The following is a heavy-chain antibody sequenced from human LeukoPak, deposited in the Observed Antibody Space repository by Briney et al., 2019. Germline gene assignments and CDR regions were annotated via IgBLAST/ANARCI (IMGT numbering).Heavy chain of an antibody. Sequence: GSLRLFCAASGFTLSSHAMRWGRPAPGKGVEWVSAISYSGNTYHADSVKGRFTISRDSSKNTLFLQMNRLRPEDAAVYYCAKAPVTTCRGAYCYPFDYWGQGTLVTVSS. CDR2: ISYSGNT. CDR1: GFTLSSHA. CDR3: AKAPVTTCRGAYCYPFDY. D-gene: IGHD2-21*01. J-gene: IGHJ4*02. V-gene: IGHV3-23*01.